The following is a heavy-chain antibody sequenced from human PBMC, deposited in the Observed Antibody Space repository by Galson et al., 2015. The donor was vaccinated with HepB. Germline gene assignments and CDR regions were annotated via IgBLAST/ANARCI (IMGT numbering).Heavy chain of an antibody. V-gene: IGHV1-8*01. CDR2: MNPNSGNT. J-gene: IGHJ4*02. D-gene: IGHD3-22*01. CDR1: GYTFTSYD. CDR3: ARGPYYYDSSGYRIDY. Sequence: SCKASGYTFTSYDINWVRQATGQGLEWMGWMNPNSGNTGYAQKFQGRVTMTRNTSISTAYMELSSLRSEDTAVYYCARGPYYYDSSGYRIDYWGQGTLVTVSS.